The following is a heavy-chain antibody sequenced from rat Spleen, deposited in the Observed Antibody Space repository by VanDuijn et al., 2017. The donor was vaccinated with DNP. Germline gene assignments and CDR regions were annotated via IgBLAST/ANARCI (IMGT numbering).Heavy chain of an antibody. J-gene: IGHJ2*01. Sequence: QVQLKESGPGLVQPSQTLSLTCTVSGFSLTNYGVSWVRQPPGKGLEWIVAISSGGSSYFNSALKSRLSISRDTSKSQVFLRMNSLESEDTATYYCARDWDGYNIDYWGQGVMVTVSS. CDR1: GFSLTNYG. D-gene: IGHD4-1*01. CDR2: ISSGGSS. CDR3: ARDWDGYNIDY. V-gene: IGHV2S8*01.